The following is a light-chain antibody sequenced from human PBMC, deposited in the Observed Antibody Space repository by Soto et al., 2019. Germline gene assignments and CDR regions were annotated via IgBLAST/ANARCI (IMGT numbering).Light chain of an antibody. CDR1: SSDIDDYDF. CDR3: SSYMSSITSVV. CDR2: EVS. J-gene: IGLJ2*01. V-gene: IGLV2-14*01. Sequence: QSALTQPASVSGSPGQSITISCTGTSSDIDDYDFVSWYQQHPGTVPKLMIYEVSNRPSGVSYRFSGSKSGNTASLTISGLQAEDEADYYCSSYMSSITSVVFGGGTKVTVL.